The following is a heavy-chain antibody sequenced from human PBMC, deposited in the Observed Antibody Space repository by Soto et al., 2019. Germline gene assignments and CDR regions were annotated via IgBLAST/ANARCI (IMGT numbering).Heavy chain of an antibody. CDR1: GFTFSSNA. V-gene: IGHV3-23*01. CDR3: AKRFGSGSHPNGGVDY. CDR2: ISGSGGST. J-gene: IGHJ4*02. Sequence: EVQLLESGGGLVQPGGSLRLSCAASGFTFSSNAMGWVRQAPGKGLEWVSAISGSGGSTSYADFVKGRFSISRDNSKNTLYLQMNSLRAEDTAVYYCAKRFGSGSHPNGGVDYWGQGTLVTVSS. D-gene: IGHD3-10*01.